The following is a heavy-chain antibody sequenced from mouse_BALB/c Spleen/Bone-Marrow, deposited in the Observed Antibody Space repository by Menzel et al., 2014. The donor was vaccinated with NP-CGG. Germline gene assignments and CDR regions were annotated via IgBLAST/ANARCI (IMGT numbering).Heavy chain of an antibody. J-gene: IGHJ4*01. CDR1: GYAFTDYN. CDR3: ARLGDGYFDALDY. CDR2: IDLYNGGT. V-gene: IGHV1S135*01. D-gene: IGHD2-3*01. Sequence: EVQRVESGPGLVKPGASVKVSCKASGYAFTDYNIYWVKQRHGKSLEWIGYIDLYNGGTSYNQKFKGKATLTVDKSSSTAYMHLNSLTSEDSAVYYCARLGDGYFDALDYWGQGTSVTVSS.